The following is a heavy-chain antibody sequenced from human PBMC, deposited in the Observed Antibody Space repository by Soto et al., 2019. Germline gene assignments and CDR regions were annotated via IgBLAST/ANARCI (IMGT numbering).Heavy chain of an antibody. Sequence: QVQLVQSGAEVKKPGASVKVSCKASGYTFTSYGISWVRQAPGQGLEWMGWISAYNGNTNYAQKLQGRVTMTTDTSTSTAYMELRILRSDDTAVYYWARPHLHNGASIHHYYFDYCGQGTLVTVAS. CDR2: ISAYNGNT. J-gene: IGHJ4*02. CDR3: ARPHLHNGASIHHYYFDY. CDR1: GYTFTSYG. V-gene: IGHV1-18*01. D-gene: IGHD4-17*01.